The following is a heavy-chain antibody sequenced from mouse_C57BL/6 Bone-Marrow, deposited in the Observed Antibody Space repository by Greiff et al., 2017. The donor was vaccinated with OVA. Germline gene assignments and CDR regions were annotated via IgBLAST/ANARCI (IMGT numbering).Heavy chain of an antibody. D-gene: IGHD1-1*01. CDR1: GYTFTDYN. V-gene: IGHV1-18*01. Sequence: EVQLVESGPELVKPGASVKIPCKASGYTFTDYNMDWVKQSHGKSLEWIGDINPNNGGTIYNQKFKGKATLTVDKSSSTAYMELRSLTSEDTAVYYCARRGGYYYGSSYYFDVWGTGTTVTVSS. CDR2: INPNNGGT. J-gene: IGHJ1*03. CDR3: ARRGGYYYGSSYYFDV.